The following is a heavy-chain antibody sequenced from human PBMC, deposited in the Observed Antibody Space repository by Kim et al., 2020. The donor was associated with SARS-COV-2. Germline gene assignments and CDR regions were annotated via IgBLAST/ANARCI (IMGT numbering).Heavy chain of an antibody. Sequence: SETLSLTCTVSGGSISSSSYYWGWIRQPPGKGLEWIGSIYYSGSTYYNPSLKSRVTISVDTSKNQFSLKLSSVTAADTAVYYCARASSSWYGGNNWFDPWGQGTLVTVSS. CDR2: IYYSGST. D-gene: IGHD6-13*01. CDR3: ARASSSWYGGNNWFDP. CDR1: GGSISSSSYY. V-gene: IGHV4-39*01. J-gene: IGHJ5*02.